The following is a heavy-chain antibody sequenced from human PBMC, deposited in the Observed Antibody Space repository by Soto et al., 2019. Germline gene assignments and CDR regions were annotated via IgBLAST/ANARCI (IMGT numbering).Heavy chain of an antibody. D-gene: IGHD2-2*02. CDR1: GGSISSGGYA. V-gene: IGHV4-30-2*05. CDR3: ARARFQVLYGKPYFDS. CDR2: IYHSGST. J-gene: IGHJ4*02. Sequence: SETLSLTCAVSGGSISSGGYAWAWIRQPPGKGLEWVGYIYHSGSTYYNPSLKSRLTISADTSKNHFSLMVDSVTAADTAVYYCARARFQVLYGKPYFDSWGQGTLVTVSS.